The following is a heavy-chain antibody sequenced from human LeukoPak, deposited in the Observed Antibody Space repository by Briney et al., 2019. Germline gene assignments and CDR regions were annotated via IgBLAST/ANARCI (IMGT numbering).Heavy chain of an antibody. V-gene: IGHV1-2*02. CDR3: ARDGTYYDSSGSVDY. CDR1: GYTFTGYY. D-gene: IGHD3-22*01. Sequence: ASVNVSCKASGYTFTGYYMHWVRQAPGQGLEWMGWINPNSGGTNYAQKFQGRVTMTRDTSISTAYMELSRLRSDDTAVYYCARDGTYYDSSGSVDYWGQGTLVTVSS. CDR2: INPNSGGT. J-gene: IGHJ4*02.